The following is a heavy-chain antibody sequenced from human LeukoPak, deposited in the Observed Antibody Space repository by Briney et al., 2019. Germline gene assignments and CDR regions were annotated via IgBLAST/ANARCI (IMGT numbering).Heavy chain of an antibody. CDR3: ARKRVAATSLFDY. CDR1: GGSISSSSYY. D-gene: IGHD2-15*01. Sequence: PSETLSLTCTVSGGSISSSSYYWGWIRQPPGKGLERIGSIYYSGSTYYNPSLKSRVTISVDTSKNQFSLKLSSVTAADTAVYYCARKRVAATSLFDYWGQGTLVTVSS. CDR2: IYYSGST. V-gene: IGHV4-39*01. J-gene: IGHJ4*02.